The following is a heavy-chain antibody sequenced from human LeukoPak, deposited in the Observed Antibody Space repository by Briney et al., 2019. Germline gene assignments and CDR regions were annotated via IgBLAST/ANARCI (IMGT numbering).Heavy chain of an antibody. CDR3: ARVLFNSYGSGTHFDS. CDR2: IYYSGST. J-gene: IGHJ4*02. V-gene: IGHV4-59*11. CDR1: GGSISSHY. D-gene: IGHD3-10*01. Sequence: SETLSLTCTVSGGSISSHYWSWIRQHPGKGLEWIGYIYYSGSTNYNPSLKSRVMMSADTSKNQFSLKLSSVTAADTAVYYCARVLFNSYGSGTHFDSWGQGTLVTVSS.